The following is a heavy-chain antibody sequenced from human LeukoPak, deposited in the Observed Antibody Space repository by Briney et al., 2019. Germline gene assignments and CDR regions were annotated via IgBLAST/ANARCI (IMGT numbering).Heavy chain of an antibody. V-gene: IGHV2-5*01. D-gene: IGHD2-2*01. CDR1: GFSLSTSGVG. Sequence: SGPTLVNPTQTLTLTCTFSGFSLSTSGVGVGWIRQPPGKALEWLALIYWNDDKRYSPSLKSRLTITKVTSKNQVVLTMTNMDPVDTATYYCAHRRGVVVPDGLFDYWGQGTLVTVSS. CDR2: IYWNDDK. J-gene: IGHJ4*02. CDR3: AHRRGVVVPDGLFDY.